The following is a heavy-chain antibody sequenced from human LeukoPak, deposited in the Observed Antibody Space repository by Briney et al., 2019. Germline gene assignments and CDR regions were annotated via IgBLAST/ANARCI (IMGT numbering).Heavy chain of an antibody. CDR1: GGSFSGYY. V-gene: IGHV4-34*01. CDR2: INHSGST. Sequence: SETLSLTCAVYGGSFSGYYWSWIRQPPGKGLEWIGEINHSGSTNYNPSLKSRVTISVDTSKNQFSLKLSSVTAADTAVYYCARGSHPYSSSWYGYYYYGMDVWGQGTTVTVSS. J-gene: IGHJ6*02. D-gene: IGHD6-13*01. CDR3: ARGSHPYSSSWYGYYYYGMDV.